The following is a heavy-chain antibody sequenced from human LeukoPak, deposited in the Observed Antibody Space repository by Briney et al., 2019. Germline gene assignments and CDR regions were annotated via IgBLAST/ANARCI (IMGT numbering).Heavy chain of an antibody. D-gene: IGHD5-18*01. J-gene: IGHJ4*02. Sequence: ASVKVSCKASGYTFTGYYMHWVRQAPGQGLEWMGWINPNSGGTNSAQRFQGRVTMTRDTSISTAYVELSRLRSDDTAVYYCAREHPEGGYLRDPYPFDYWGQGTLVTVSS. CDR3: AREHPEGGYLRDPYPFDY. CDR1: GYTFTGYY. CDR2: INPNSGGT. V-gene: IGHV1-2*02.